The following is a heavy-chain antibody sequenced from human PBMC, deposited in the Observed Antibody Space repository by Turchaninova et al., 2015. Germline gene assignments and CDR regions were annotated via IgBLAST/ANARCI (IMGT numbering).Heavy chain of an antibody. D-gene: IGHD6-19*01. Sequence: QVQLVQSGAEVKKPGSSVKVSCKAFGGTFSSYAISWSRQAPGQGLEGMGGIIQIFGTANYAQKFQGRVTITADESTSTAYMELSSLRSEDTAVYYCARDSGSSGWPNWFDPWGQGTLVTVSS. CDR3: ARDSGSSGWPNWFDP. CDR2: IIQIFGTA. J-gene: IGHJ5*02. V-gene: IGHV1-69*01. CDR1: GGTFSSYA.